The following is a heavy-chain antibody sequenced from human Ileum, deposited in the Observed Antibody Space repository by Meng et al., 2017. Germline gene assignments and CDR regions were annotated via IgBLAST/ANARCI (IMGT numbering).Heavy chain of an antibody. CDR1: DYTFTGYG. CDR3: ARGTPGRSYSDY. J-gene: IGHJ4*02. CDR2: LGAHDGDT. V-gene: IGHV1-18*01. D-gene: IGHD3-10*01. Sequence: QVQPVQSGPEVKKPGASVKVPCKASDYTFTGYGVSWVRQAPGQGLEWMAWLGAHDGDTSHAPKFQGRVTVSADRTTATAYMELRSLRSDDTAVYYCARGTPGRSYSDYWGQGTLVTVSS.